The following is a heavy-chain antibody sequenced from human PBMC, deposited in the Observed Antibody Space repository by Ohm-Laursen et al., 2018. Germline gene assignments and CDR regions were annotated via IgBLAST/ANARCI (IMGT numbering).Heavy chain of an antibody. CDR2: IRSKANSYAT. CDR3: TRNSSGDY. D-gene: IGHD6-19*01. V-gene: IGHV3-73*01. J-gene: IGHJ4*02. CDR1: GFTFDDYA. Sequence: SLRLSCTASGFTFDDYAMHWVRQASGKGLEWVGRIRSKANSYATAYAASVKGRFTISRDDSKNTAYLQMNSLKTEDTAVYYCTRNSSGDYWGQGTLVTVSS.